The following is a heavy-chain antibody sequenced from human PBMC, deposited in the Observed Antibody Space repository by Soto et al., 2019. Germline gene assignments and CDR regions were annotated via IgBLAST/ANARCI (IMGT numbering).Heavy chain of an antibody. CDR3: AREASGYDF. CDR1: GGTFSSFG. J-gene: IGHJ1*01. V-gene: IGHV1-69*13. Sequence: GASVKVSCKASGGTFSSFGISWVRQAPGQGLEWMGGIIPVFGRPNYAQRFRGRLTITADESTNTIYMELIDLTSEDTAVYYCAREASGYDFWGQGTQVTVSS. D-gene: IGHD5-12*01. CDR2: IIPVFGRP.